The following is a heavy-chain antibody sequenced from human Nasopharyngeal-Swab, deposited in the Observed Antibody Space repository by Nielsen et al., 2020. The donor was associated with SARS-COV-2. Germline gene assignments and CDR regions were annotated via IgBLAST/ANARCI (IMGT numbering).Heavy chain of an antibody. CDR1: GYTFTGYY. J-gene: IGHJ4*02. Sequence: ASVKVSCRTSGYTFTGYYIQWVRQALGQGLEWMGRINPNSGATKSAQRFQGRVTMTSDTSISTAYMDLSSLTSDDTALYYCAREHPTTRASDYWGQGTLVTVSS. D-gene: IGHD4-11*01. CDR2: INPNSGAT. V-gene: IGHV1-2*06. CDR3: AREHPTTRASDY.